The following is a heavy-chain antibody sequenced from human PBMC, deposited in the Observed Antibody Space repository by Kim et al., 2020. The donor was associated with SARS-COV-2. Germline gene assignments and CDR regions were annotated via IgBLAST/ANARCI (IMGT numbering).Heavy chain of an antibody. J-gene: IGHJ4*02. CDR3: TREKPKTLDY. CDR2: INPTGDVT. V-gene: IGHV1-46*01. Sequence: ASVKVSCKASGYTFSSHYMPWLRQAPGQGLEWMAIINPTGDVTYYAQKFQGRLTVTRDTSTNTLQMELSSLISEDTAIYYCTREKPKTLDYWGQGTPVTV. CDR1: GYTFSSHY.